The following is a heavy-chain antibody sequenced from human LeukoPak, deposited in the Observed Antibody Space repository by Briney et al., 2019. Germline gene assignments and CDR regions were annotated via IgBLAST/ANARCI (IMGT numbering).Heavy chain of an antibody. D-gene: IGHD2-8*01. CDR1: GGSISSGDYY. Sequence: PSETLSLTCTVSGGSISSGDYYWRWIRQPPGKGLELIGYIYYSGSTYYNPSLKTRVTISVDTSKNQFSLKLSSVTAADTAVYYCARGLIRLSWFDPWGQGTLVTVSS. J-gene: IGHJ5*02. V-gene: IGHV4-30-4*08. CDR3: ARGLIRLSWFDP. CDR2: IYYSGST.